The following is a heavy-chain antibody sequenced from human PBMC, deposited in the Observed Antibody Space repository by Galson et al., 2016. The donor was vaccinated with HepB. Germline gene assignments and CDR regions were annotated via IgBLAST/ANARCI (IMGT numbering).Heavy chain of an antibody. CDR1: GGSISSSNW. V-gene: IGHV4/OR15-8*02. J-gene: IGHJ2*01. Sequence: SETLSLTCAVSGGSISSSNWWSWVRQPPGKGLEWIGEVYHSENSNYNPSLKSRVTFSIDKSKNQFSLKLNSVTAADTAVDYCASSPGYWCLDFWGRGTLVTVSS. CDR3: ASSPGYWCLDF. CDR2: VYHSENS. D-gene: IGHD7-27*01.